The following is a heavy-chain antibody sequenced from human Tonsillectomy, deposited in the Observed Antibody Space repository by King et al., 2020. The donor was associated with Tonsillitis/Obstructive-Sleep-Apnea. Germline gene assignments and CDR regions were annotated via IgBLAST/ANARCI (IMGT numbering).Heavy chain of an antibody. Sequence: VQLVESGGGLVKPGGSLKLACAASGFTFNDAWMNWVRQAPGKGLEGRGRIKRQSDGGTTDYAAPVKGRFVISRDDSRNTLILQMNSLKTEDTAVYYCAAGAGMTDSDYWGQGTLVTVSS. CDR2: IKRQSDGGTT. CDR3: AAGAGMTDSDY. CDR1: GFTFNDAW. J-gene: IGHJ4*02. D-gene: IGHD1-26*01. V-gene: IGHV3-15*01.